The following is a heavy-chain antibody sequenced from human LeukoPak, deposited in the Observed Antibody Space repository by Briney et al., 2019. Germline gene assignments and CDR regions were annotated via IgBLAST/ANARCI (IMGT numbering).Heavy chain of an antibody. D-gene: IGHD2-15*01. CDR1: GDSISSSSYY. CDR3: ARGACGGGSCYLFDY. J-gene: IGHJ4*02. CDR2: IYYSGNT. Sequence: SETLSLTCTVSGDSISSSSYYWGWIRQPPGKGLEWIGSIYYSGNTDYNPSLKSRVIISLDTSKNHFSLKLASVTAADTAVYYCARGACGGGSCYLFDYWGQGILVTVSS. V-gene: IGHV4-39*07.